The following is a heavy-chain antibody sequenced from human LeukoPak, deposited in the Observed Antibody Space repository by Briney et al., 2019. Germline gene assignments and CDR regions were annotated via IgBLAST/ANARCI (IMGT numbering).Heavy chain of an antibody. Sequence: GASVKVSCKASGYAFTGCYMHWVRQAPGQGLEWMGWIDPNSGGTNYAQKFQGRVTMTRDTSISTAYMELSRLRSDDTAVYYCAVMTTVVTPNFDYWGQGTLVTVSS. V-gene: IGHV1-2*02. CDR2: IDPNSGGT. CDR3: AVMTTVVTPNFDY. J-gene: IGHJ4*02. D-gene: IGHD4-23*01. CDR1: GYAFTGCY.